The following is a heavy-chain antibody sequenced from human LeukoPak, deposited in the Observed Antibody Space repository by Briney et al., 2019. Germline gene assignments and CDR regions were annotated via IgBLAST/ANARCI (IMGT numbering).Heavy chain of an antibody. CDR2: ISYDGSNK. CDR1: GFTFSSYA. CDR3: ARDTFYYGSGSRRSIDY. J-gene: IGHJ4*02. Sequence: PGGSLRLSCAASGFTFSSYAMHWVRQAPGKGLEWVAVISYDGSNKYYADSVKGRFTISRDNSKNTLYLQMNSLRAEDTAVYYCARDTFYYGSGSRRSIDYWGQGTLVTVSS. D-gene: IGHD3-10*01. V-gene: IGHV3-30*04.